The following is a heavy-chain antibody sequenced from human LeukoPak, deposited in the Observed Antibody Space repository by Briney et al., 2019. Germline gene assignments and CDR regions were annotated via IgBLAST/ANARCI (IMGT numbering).Heavy chain of an antibody. Sequence: PGGSLRLSCPASGFTFDDYAMHWVRQAPGKGLEWVSGISWNSGSIGYADSVKGRFTISRDNAKNSLYLQMNSLRAEDTALYYCAKDGSGTIVGANYWGQGTLVTVSS. CDR3: AKDGSGTIVGANY. CDR1: GFTFDDYA. D-gene: IGHD1-26*01. V-gene: IGHV3-9*01. CDR2: ISWNSGSI. J-gene: IGHJ4*02.